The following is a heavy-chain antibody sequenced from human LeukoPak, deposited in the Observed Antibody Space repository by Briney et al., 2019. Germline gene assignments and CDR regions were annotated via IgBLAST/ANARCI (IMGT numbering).Heavy chain of an antibody. V-gene: IGHV1-2*02. CDR3: ARVEYCTKGVCINFDL. CDR1: GYTFTGPY. CDR2: INPYTGGT. J-gene: IGHJ4*02. D-gene: IGHD2-8*01. Sequence: ASVKVSCKASGYTFTGPYIHWMRQAPGQGLEWMGWINPYTGGTKYAQKFQGRVTVTRDTSTNTAYMELSGLRPDDTAAYYCARVEYCTKGVCINFDLWGQGTLVTVSP.